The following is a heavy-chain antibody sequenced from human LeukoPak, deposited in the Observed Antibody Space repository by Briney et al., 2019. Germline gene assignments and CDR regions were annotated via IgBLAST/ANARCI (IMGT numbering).Heavy chain of an antibody. CDR2: ISGSGSTI. Sequence: PGGSLRLSCAASGFTFSSYEMSWVRQAPGKGLEWVSEISGSGSTIFYADSVKGRFTISRDNANNSMYLQMNSLRAEDTAVYYCASSPRGVYWGQGTLVTVSS. CDR3: ASSPRGVY. V-gene: IGHV3-48*03. CDR1: GFTFSSYE. D-gene: IGHD3-10*01. J-gene: IGHJ4*02.